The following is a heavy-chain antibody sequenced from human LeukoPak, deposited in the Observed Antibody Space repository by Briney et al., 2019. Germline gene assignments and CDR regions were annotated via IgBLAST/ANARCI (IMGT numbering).Heavy chain of an antibody. CDR1: GGSISSHD. J-gene: IGHJ4*02. CDR3: ARGRRGRYYDISRYNYFDY. D-gene: IGHD3-22*01. CDR2: IYDSGST. Sequence: SETLSLTCTVSGGSISSHDWGWIRQPPGKGLEWIGYIYDSGSTTYNPSLKSQVTILVDTSKDQVSLKLSSVTAADTAVYYCARGRRGRYYDISRYNYFDYWGQGTLVSVSS. V-gene: IGHV4-59*11.